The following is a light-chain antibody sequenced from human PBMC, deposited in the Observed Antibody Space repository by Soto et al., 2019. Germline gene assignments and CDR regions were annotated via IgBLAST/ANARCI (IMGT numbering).Light chain of an antibody. CDR2: DAS. CDR3: QQYNSYSYT. J-gene: IGKJ2*01. V-gene: IGKV3-15*01. CDR1: QSVSSN. Sequence: EIVMTQSPATLSVSPGERATLSCRASQSVSSNLAWFQQKPGQAPRLLIYDASTRASGIPARFSGSGSGTEFTLTISSLQPDDFATYYCQQYNSYSYTFGQGTKVDIK.